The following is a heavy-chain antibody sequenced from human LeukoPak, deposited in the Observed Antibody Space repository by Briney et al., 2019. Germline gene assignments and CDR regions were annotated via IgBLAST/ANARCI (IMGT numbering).Heavy chain of an antibody. Sequence: GGSLRLSCAASGFTFSSYAMSWVRQAPGKGLEWVSAISGSGGSTYYADSVKGRFTISRDNSKNTLYLQMNSLRAEDTAVYYCAKDRATFGVVQSPLRYWGQGTLVTVSS. V-gene: IGHV3-23*01. D-gene: IGHD3-3*01. J-gene: IGHJ4*02. CDR2: ISGSGGST. CDR1: GFTFSSYA. CDR3: AKDRATFGVVQSPLRY.